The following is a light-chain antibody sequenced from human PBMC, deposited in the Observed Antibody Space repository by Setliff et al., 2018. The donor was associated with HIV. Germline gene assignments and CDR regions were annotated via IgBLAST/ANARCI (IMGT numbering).Light chain of an antibody. CDR1: SSDVGGYNY. CDR3: SSYTSSSTFYV. CDR2: DVS. J-gene: IGLJ1*01. V-gene: IGLV2-14*03. Sequence: QSALTQPASVSGSPGQSITISCTGTSSDVGGYNYVSWYQQNPGKAPKLMIYDVSNRPSGVSNRFSGSKSGNTASLTNSGLQAEDEADYYCSSYTSSSTFYVFGTGTKVTVL.